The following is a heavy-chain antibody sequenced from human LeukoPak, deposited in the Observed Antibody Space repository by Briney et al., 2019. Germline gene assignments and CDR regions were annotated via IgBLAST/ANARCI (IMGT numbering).Heavy chain of an antibody. CDR2: INHSGST. V-gene: IGHV4-34*01. D-gene: IGHD6-19*01. CDR1: SGSFSGYY. J-gene: IGHJ5*02. CDR3: ASTFYSSGWSNWFDP. Sequence: SETLSLTCAVYSGSFSGYYWSWIRQPPGKGLEWIGEINHSGSTNYNPSLKSRVTISVDTSKNQFSLKLSSVTAADTAVYYCASTFYSSGWSNWFDPWGQGTLVTVSS.